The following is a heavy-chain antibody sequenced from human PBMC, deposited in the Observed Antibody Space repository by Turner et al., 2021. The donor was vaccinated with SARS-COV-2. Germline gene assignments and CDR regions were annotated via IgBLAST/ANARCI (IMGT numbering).Heavy chain of an antibody. CDR3: AKGPPIGWDSTWLDY. CDR2: ISWNSGSI. D-gene: IGHD6-13*01. CDR1: GFTFDDYT. V-gene: IGHV3-9*01. J-gene: IGHJ4*02. Sequence: EVQLMESGGGLVQPGRSLRLSCAASGFTFDDYTMHWVRQAPGKGLEWVSGISWNSGSIVYADSVKGRFTISRDNAKTSLYLQMNSLRAEDTALYYCAKGPPIGWDSTWLDYWGQGTLVTVSS.